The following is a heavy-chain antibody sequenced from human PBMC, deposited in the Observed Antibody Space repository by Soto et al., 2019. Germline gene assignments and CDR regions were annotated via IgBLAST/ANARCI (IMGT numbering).Heavy chain of an antibody. Sequence: SETLSLTCAVYGGSFSGYYWSWIRQPPGKGLEWIGEINHSGSTNYNPSLKSRVTISVDTSKNQFSLELSSVTAADTAVYYCARLYCGGDCSSWGQGTMVTVSS. CDR1: GGSFSGYY. CDR2: INHSGST. V-gene: IGHV4-34*01. CDR3: ARLYCGGDCSS. D-gene: IGHD2-21*02. J-gene: IGHJ3*01.